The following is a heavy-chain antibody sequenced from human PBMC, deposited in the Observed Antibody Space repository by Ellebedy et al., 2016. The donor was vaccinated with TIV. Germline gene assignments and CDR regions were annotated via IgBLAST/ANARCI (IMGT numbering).Heavy chain of an antibody. CDR1: GFMFSDYW. J-gene: IGHJ5*02. V-gene: IGHV3-74*01. Sequence: ESLKISCGGSGFMFSDYWMLWVRQTPGKGLVCVSRINHDGSSTIYADYVKGRFTISRDNAKSTLYLQMSSLGVEDTAVYYCARGAEHTTSSGGFRWFDPWGHGNLVTVS. CDR3: ARGAEHTTSSGGFRWFDP. D-gene: IGHD6-6*01. CDR2: INHDGSST.